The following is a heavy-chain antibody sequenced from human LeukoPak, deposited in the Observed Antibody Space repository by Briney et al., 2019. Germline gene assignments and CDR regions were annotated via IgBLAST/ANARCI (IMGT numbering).Heavy chain of an antibody. CDR3: ARDRREYYYYYYMDV. CDR2: IYYSGST. V-gene: IGHV4-59*01. D-gene: IGHD5-24*01. Sequence: SETLSLTCTGSGGSISSYYWSWIRQPPGKGLEWIRYIYYSGSTNYNPSLKSRVTISVDTSKNQFSLKLSSVTAADTAVYYCARDRREYYYYYYMDVWGKGTTVTVSS. CDR1: GGSISSYY. J-gene: IGHJ6*03.